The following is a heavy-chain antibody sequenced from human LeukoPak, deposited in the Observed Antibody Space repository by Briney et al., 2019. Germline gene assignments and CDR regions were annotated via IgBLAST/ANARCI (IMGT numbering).Heavy chain of an antibody. CDR1: GYSISSGYY. CDR3: ARDPPGYYDSSGYSDY. J-gene: IGHJ4*02. CDR2: IYHSGST. Sequence: SETLSLTCTVSGYSISSGYYWGWIRQPPGKGLEWIGSIYHSGSTYYNPSLKSRVTISVDTSKNQFSLKLSSVTAADTAVYYCARDPPGYYDSSGYSDYWGQGTPVTVSS. V-gene: IGHV4-38-2*02. D-gene: IGHD3-22*01.